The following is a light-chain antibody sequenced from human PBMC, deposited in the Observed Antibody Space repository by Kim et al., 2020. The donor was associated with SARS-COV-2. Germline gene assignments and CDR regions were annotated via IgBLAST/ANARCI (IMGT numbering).Light chain of an antibody. CDR2: VGTGGIVG. Sequence: QLVLTQPPSASASLGASVTLTCTLSSGYSNYKVDWYQQRPGKGPRFVMRVGTGGIVGSKGDGIPDRFSVLGSGLNRYLTIKNIQEEDEGDYHCGADNGSGSPFGGGTQLTVL. CDR1: SGYSNYK. CDR3: GADNGSGSP. J-gene: IGLJ3*02. V-gene: IGLV9-49*01.